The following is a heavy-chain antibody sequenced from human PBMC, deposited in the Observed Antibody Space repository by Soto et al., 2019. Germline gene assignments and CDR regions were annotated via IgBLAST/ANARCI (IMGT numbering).Heavy chain of an antibody. V-gene: IGHV3-30*18. J-gene: IGHJ6*02. CDR1: GFTFSTYG. Sequence: QAQVVESGGGVVQPGGSLRLSCAGSGFTFSTYGVHWVRQAPGKGLEWVAVTSYDGSNKYYADSVKGRFTVTRDNSKNTVYLQMNSLRPEDTAVYYCAKQAAKYDFWSSYYTVEHYYPGMDVWGQGTTVTVSS. CDR3: AKQAAKYDFWSSYYTVEHYYPGMDV. CDR2: TSYDGSNK. D-gene: IGHD3-3*01.